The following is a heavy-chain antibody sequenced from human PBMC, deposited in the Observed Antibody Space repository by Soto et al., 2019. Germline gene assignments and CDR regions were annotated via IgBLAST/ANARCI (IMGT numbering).Heavy chain of an antibody. CDR3: GPGAVTLGEGLNA. Sequence: QVQLVQSGADVQKPGSSVKVSCKASGATFSSSTFTWVRQAPGQGLEWMGRIIPMHGITNSAQKFQGRLGITADESTNTVFMDMTALRADDAATCYCGPGAVTLGEGLNAWGQGTLVTVSS. J-gene: IGHJ4*02. CDR1: GATFSSST. D-gene: IGHD3-16*01. CDR2: IIPMHGIT. V-gene: IGHV1-69*02.